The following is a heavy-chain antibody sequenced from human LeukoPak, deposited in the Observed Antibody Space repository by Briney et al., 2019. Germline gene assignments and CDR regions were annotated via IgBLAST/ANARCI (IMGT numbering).Heavy chain of an antibody. Sequence: SETLSLTCTVSGGSISGYYWSSIRQPAGKGLEWIGRIYSTGSTNYNPSLKSRVTISVDTSKNQFSLKLSSVTAADTAVYYCARAPTYYDFWSGSARAFDIWGQGTMVTVSS. J-gene: IGHJ3*02. CDR2: IYSTGST. V-gene: IGHV4-4*07. CDR3: ARAPTYYDFWSGSARAFDI. D-gene: IGHD3-3*01. CDR1: GGSISGYY.